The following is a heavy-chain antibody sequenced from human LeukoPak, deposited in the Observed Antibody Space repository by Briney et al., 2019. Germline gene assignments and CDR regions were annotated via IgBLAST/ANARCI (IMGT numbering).Heavy chain of an antibody. CDR3: ARGVAEPTIFGRDWIEERNFDY. Sequence: SVKVSCKASGGTFSSYAISWVRQAPGQGLEWMGGIIPIFDTANYAQKFQGRVTITADESTSTAYMELSSLRSEDTAVYYCARGVAEPTIFGRDWIEERNFDYWGQGTLVTVSS. J-gene: IGHJ4*02. D-gene: IGHD3-3*01. CDR2: IIPIFDTA. CDR1: GGTFSSYA. V-gene: IGHV1-69*13.